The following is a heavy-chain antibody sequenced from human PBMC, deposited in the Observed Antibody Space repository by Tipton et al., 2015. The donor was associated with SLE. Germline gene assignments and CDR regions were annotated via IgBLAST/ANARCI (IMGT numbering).Heavy chain of an antibody. V-gene: IGHV4-39*07. D-gene: IGHD3-16*01. CDR1: GGSISSSSYY. Sequence: TLSLTCTVSGGSISSSSYYWGWIRQPPGKGLEWIGSIYYSGSTYYNPSLKSRVTISVDTSKNQFSLKLSSVTAADTAVYYCARDGVDSLGQTNWFDPWGQGTLVTVSS. CDR3: ARDGVDSLGQTNWFDP. CDR2: IYYSGST. J-gene: IGHJ5*02.